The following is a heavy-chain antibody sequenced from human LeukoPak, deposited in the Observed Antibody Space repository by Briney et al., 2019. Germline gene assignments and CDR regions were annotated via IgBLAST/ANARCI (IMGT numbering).Heavy chain of an antibody. CDR3: ARMYYYGSGSYSAFDY. CDR2: ISPDSGDT. V-gene: IGHV1-2*02. Sequence: WASVKVSCKASGYTFTGYYVHWVRQAPGQGLEWMGWISPDSGDTNYAQKFQGRVTMTRDSSISTAYMELSRLRSDDMAVYYCARMYYYGSGSYSAFDYWGQGTLVTVSS. CDR1: GYTFTGYY. J-gene: IGHJ4*02. D-gene: IGHD3-10*01.